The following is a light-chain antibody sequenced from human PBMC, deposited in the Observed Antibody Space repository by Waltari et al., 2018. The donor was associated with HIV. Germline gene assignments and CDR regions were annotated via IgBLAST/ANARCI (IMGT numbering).Light chain of an antibody. J-gene: IGLJ3*02. CDR1: SSDVGGSTY. V-gene: IGLV2-23*02. CDR3: CSYAGSSTWV. Sequence: QSALTQPASVSGSPGQSITLSCPGTSSDVGGSTYVSWYQQHPGKAPKLMLYDVSKRPSGVSNRFSGSKSGNTASLTISGLQAEDEADYYCCSYAGSSTWVFGGGTKLTVL. CDR2: DVS.